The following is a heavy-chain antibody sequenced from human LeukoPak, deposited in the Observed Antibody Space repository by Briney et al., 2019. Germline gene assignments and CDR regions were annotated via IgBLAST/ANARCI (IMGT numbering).Heavy chain of an antibody. CDR2: ISYDGSNK. D-gene: IGHD3-10*01. CDR3: AGASGTDY. V-gene: IGHV3-30-3*01. CDR1: GFTFSSYA. J-gene: IGHJ4*02. Sequence: GGSLRLSCAASGFTFSSYAMHWVRQAPGKGPEWVAVISYDGSNKYYADSVKGRFTISRDNSKNTLYLQMNSLRAEDTAVYYCAGASGTDYWGQGTLVTVSS.